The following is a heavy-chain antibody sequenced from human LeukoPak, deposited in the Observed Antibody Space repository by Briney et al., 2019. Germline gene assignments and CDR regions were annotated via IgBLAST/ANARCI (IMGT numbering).Heavy chain of an antibody. V-gene: IGHV1-69*13. Sequence: VASVTVSCKASGGTFSSYAISWVRQAPGQGLEWMGGIIPIFGTANYAQKFQGRVTITADESTSTAYMELSSLRSEDTAVFYCAGASSHPTQYFDYWGQGTLVTVSS. CDR1: GGTFSSYA. CDR2: IIPIFGTA. J-gene: IGHJ4*02. CDR3: AGASSHPTQYFDY.